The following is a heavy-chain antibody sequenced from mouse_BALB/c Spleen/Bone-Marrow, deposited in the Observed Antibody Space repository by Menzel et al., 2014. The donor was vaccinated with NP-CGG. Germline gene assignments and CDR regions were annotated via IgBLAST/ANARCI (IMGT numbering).Heavy chain of an antibody. CDR2: INPGSGGV. J-gene: IGHJ4*01. CDR1: GYAFTNYW. CDR3: SREITRYAVDY. D-gene: IGHD2-4*01. V-gene: IGHV1-54*01. Sequence: QVQLQQSGAELVRPGTSVKVSCKASGYAFTNYWIEWVKQRPGQGLEWIGVINPGSGGVNYNEKFKGKATLTADKSSSTAYIQLSSLTSDDSAVYCCSREITRYAVDYWGQGTSVTVSS.